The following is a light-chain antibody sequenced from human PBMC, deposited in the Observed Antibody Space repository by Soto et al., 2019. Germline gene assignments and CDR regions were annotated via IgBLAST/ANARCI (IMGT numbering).Light chain of an antibody. Sequence: QSVLTQPPSASGSPGQSVTISCTGTSSDGGGYNYVSWYQQHPGKAPKLIIYDVSNRPSGVSNRFSGSKSGNTASLIISGLQAEDEADYYCTSYTSSSGYVFGTGTKVTVL. CDR3: TSYTSSSGYV. V-gene: IGLV2-14*01. CDR1: SSDGGGYNY. J-gene: IGLJ1*01. CDR2: DVS.